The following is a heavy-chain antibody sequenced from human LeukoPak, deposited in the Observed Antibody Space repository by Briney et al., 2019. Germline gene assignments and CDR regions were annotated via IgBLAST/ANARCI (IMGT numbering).Heavy chain of an antibody. J-gene: IGHJ1*01. CDR3: ARDSPARGDPPPH. CDR2: MNPNSGNT. CDR1: GYTFPSYD. Sequence: GASVKVSCKASGYTFPSYDINWVRQATGQGLEWMGWMNPNSGNTGYAQKFQDRVTMTRNTSISTAYMELSSLRSEDTAVYYCARDSPARGDPPPHWGQGTLVTLSS. D-gene: IGHD3-10*01. V-gene: IGHV1-8*01.